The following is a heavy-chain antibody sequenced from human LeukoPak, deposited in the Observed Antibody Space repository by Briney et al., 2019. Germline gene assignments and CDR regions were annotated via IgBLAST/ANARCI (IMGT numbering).Heavy chain of an antibody. V-gene: IGHV3-74*01. CDR3: ARSIYSSSSQV. CDR2: MNGDGSST. J-gene: IGHJ4*02. D-gene: IGHD6-6*01. CDR1: GFTFSNSW. Sequence: GGSLRLSCAASGFTFSNSWMHWVRQAPGKGPVWVSRMNGDGSSTTYADSVKGRFTISRDNAKNTLYLQMNSLRAEDTAVYYCARSIYSSSSQVWGQGTLVTVSS.